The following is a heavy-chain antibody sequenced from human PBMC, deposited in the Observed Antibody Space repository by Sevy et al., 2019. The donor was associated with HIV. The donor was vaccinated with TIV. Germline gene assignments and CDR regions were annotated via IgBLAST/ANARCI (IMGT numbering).Heavy chain of an antibody. CDR2: IYYNGTT. Sequence: SETLSLTCTVSGGSFNDFYWSWIRQSPGRGLEWVGYIYYNGTTNSNPPFMRGVTISAQTSKSQISLRLNSVTAADTAVYYCASGKVLFDHWGQGIVVTVSS. J-gene: IGHJ4*02. CDR3: ASGKVLFDH. D-gene: IGHD3-10*01. V-gene: IGHV4-59*01. CDR1: GGSFNDFY.